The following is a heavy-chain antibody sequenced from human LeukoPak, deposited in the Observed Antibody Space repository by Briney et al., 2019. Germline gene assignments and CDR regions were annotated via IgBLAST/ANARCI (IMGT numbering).Heavy chain of an antibody. D-gene: IGHD6-19*01. CDR3: AKGGYSSGWYEGY. CDR2: ISGSAVST. V-gene: IGHV3-23*01. J-gene: IGHJ4*02. CDR1: GFTFSNYA. Sequence: GGSLRLSCEASGFTFSNYAMSWVRQAPGKGLEWVSAISGSAVSTYYADSVKGRFTISRDNSKNTLYLQMNSLRAEDTAVYYCAKGGYSSGWYEGYWGQGALVTVSS.